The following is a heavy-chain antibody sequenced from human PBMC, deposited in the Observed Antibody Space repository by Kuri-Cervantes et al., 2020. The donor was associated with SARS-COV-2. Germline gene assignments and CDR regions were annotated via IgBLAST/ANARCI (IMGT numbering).Heavy chain of an antibody. CDR2: ITPFNGNT. Sequence: SVKVSCKASGYDFTYRFLHWVRQAPGQALEWMGWITPFNGNTNYAQKFQDRVTITRDRSMNTAYMELSSLRSEDTAMYYCARSGPGAISREDDAFDIWGQGTMVTVSS. CDR3: ARSGPGAISREDDAFDI. D-gene: IGHD2-21*01. CDR1: GYDFTYRF. V-gene: IGHV1-45*02. J-gene: IGHJ3*02.